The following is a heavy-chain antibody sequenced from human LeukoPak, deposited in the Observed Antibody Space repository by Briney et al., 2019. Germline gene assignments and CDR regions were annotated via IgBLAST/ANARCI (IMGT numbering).Heavy chain of an antibody. J-gene: IGHJ6*02. CDR1: GGTFISYA. V-gene: IGHV1-69*13. CDR2: IIPIFGTA. D-gene: IGHD2-2*01. CDR3: ARIGFDCSSTSCYDYYYYYGMDV. Sequence: SVKVSCKASGGTFISYAISWVRQAPGQGLEWMGGIIPIFGTANYAQKFQGRVTITADESTSTAYMELSSLRPEDTAVYYCARIGFDCSSTSCYDYYYYYGMDVWGQGTTVTVSS.